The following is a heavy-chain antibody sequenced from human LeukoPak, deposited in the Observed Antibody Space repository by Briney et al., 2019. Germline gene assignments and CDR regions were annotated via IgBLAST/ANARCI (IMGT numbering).Heavy chain of an antibody. CDR1: GYTFTGYY. J-gene: IGHJ3*02. CDR2: INPNSGGT. Sequence: ASVKVSCKASGYTFTGYYMHWVRQAPGQGLEWMGWINPNSGGTNYAQKFQGWVTMTRDTSITTAYMELSSLTSEDTAFYYCAKGATVGKEALHIWGQGALVTVPS. D-gene: IGHD1-14*01. V-gene: IGHV1-2*04. CDR3: AKGATVGKEALHI.